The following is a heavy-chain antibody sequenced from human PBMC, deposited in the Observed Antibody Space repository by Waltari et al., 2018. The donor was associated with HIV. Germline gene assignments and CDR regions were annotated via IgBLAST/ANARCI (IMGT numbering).Heavy chain of an antibody. CDR3: ARGGGNYARNALDV. CDR1: GYCSTQYG. D-gene: IGHD1-7*01. Sequence: QVQLVQSGGDVQTFGASVQVSCTVSGYCSTQYGFTWVRQAHGQGREWMAWIIEYTGKSKNAPKGQCRITLTTDPPTSPVYMELRSLGPDDTAVYYCARGGGNYARNALDVWGQGTMVTVSP. CDR2: IIEYTGKS. J-gene: IGHJ3*01. V-gene: IGHV1-18*01.